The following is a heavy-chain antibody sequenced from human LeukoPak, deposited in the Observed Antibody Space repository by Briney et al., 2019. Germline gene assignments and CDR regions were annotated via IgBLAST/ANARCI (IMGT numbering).Heavy chain of an antibody. V-gene: IGHV3-43*02. D-gene: IGHD3-22*01. CDR1: GFTFDEYA. Sequence: PGGSLRLSCVASGFTFDEYAMHWVRQAPREALEWVSLISGNGGTTYYADSVKGRFTMSRDNSKNSLYLQMNSLRTEDTAFYYCAKDHFDSSGNDFDYWGQGTLVTVSS. CDR2: ISGNGGTT. CDR3: AKDHFDSSGNDFDY. J-gene: IGHJ4*02.